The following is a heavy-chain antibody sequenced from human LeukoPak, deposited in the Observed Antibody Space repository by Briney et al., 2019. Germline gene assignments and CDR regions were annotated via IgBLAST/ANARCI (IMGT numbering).Heavy chain of an antibody. V-gene: IGHV3-23*01. Sequence: GGSLRLSCAASGVTFSSYAMSWVRQAPGKGLEWVSAISGSGGSTYCADSVKGRFTISRDNSKNTLYLQMNSLRAEDTAVYYCAKGAQEDIVVVVAANHAFDIWGQGTMVTVSS. D-gene: IGHD2-15*01. CDR2: ISGSGGST. CDR3: AKGAQEDIVVVVAANHAFDI. J-gene: IGHJ3*02. CDR1: GVTFSSYA.